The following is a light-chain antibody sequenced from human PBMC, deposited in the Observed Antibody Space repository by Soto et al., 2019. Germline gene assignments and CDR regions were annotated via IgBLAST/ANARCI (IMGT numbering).Light chain of an antibody. CDR3: QQYHSLNT. CDR2: KAS. Sequence: DIQMTQSPSTLSASVGDRVTITCRASQSISSWLAWYQQKPGKAPKVLIYKASSFDSGVPSRFSGSGSGTEFTLTISSLQPDDFATYYCQQYHSLNTFGQGTKLEI. J-gene: IGKJ2*01. V-gene: IGKV1-5*03. CDR1: QSISSW.